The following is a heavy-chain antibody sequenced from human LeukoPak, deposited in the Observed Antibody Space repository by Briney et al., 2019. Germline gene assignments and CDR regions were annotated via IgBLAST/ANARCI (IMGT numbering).Heavy chain of an antibody. D-gene: IGHD4-17*01. CDR2: ISYDGGKT. J-gene: IGHJ6*02. V-gene: IGHV3-30*18. CDR1: GFTFSSSG. Sequence: GGSLRLSCAASGFTFSSSGMHWVRQAPGKALEWVGVISYDGGKTYYGDSVKGRFTISRDNSKNTLFLQMNSLRVDDTAVYYCAKVPPTTVTREGVDVWGQGTMVRVS. CDR3: AKVPPTTVTREGVDV.